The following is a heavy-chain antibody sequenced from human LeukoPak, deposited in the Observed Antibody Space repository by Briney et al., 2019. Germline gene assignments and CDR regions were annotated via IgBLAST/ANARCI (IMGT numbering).Heavy chain of an antibody. J-gene: IGHJ6*03. CDR2: MNPNSGNT. CDR1: GYTFTSYD. V-gene: IGHV1-8*01. CDR3: ARVYDSSGLGYYYYYMDV. D-gene: IGHD3-22*01. Sequence: GASVKVSCKASGYTFTSYDINWVRQATGQGLEWMGWMNPNSGNTGYAQKFQGRVTMTRNTSISTAYMELSSLRSEDTAVYYCARVYDSSGLGYYYYYMDVWGKGTTVTVSS.